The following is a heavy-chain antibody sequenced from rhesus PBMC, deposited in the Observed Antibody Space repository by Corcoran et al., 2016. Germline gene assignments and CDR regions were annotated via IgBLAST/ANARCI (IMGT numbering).Heavy chain of an antibody. J-gene: IGHJ4*01. CDR3: ARTPSPYNWNVLDY. V-gene: IGHV4-93*01. D-gene: IGHD1-32*01. Sequence: QVQLQESGPAVVKPSETLSLTCAVSGDSISSGYWWTWIRQSPETGLEWIWGIYGWGCDTESNPSRKGRVTMSTATSKNQFALKLSSVTAADTAVYYCARTPSPYNWNVLDYWGQGVLVTVSS. CDR2: IYGWGCDT. CDR1: GDSISSGYW.